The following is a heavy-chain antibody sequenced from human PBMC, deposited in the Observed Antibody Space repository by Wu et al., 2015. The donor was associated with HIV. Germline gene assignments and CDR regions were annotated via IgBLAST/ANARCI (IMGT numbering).Heavy chain of an antibody. Sequence: QVQLVQSGAEVKKPGASVRISCKASGYAFIRYGISWVRQAPGQGLEWLGWISAYNDNKRFAQKFQGRVTLTTDTSTSTGYMELRSLRSDDTAVYYCARVGCSPTSCWYYFDYWGQGPGRRLL. V-gene: IGHV1-18*04. CDR1: GYAFIRYG. D-gene: IGHD2-2*01. J-gene: IGHJ4*02. CDR2: ISAYNDNK. CDR3: ARVGCSPTSCWYYFDY.